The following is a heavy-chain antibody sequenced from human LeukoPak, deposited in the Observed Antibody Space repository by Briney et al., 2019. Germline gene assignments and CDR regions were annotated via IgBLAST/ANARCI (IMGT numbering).Heavy chain of an antibody. V-gene: IGHV4-59*08. D-gene: IGHD6-19*01. CDR2: IYYSGST. J-gene: IGHJ4*02. Sequence: SSETLSLTCTVSGGSISSYYWSWIRQPPGKGLEWIGFIYYSGSTNYNPSLKSRVTISVDTSKNQVSLKLSSVTAADTAVYYCARQRAGYSTGWYSFDYWGQGTRVTVSS. CDR1: GGSISSYY. CDR3: ARQRAGYSTGWYSFDY.